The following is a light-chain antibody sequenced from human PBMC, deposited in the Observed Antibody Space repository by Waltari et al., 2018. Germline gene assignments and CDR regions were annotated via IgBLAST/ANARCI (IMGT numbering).Light chain of an antibody. J-gene: IGLJ1*01. CDR1: NIGSKS. Sequence: SYVLTQPPSVSVAPGQTARFTCGGNNIGSKSGHWYQQKPGQAPVLVVYDESDRPSGIPERFSGSNSGNTATLTITRVEAGDEADYYCQVWDSSSDSHVFGSGTKVTVL. V-gene: IGLV3-21*02. CDR3: QVWDSSSDSHV. CDR2: DES.